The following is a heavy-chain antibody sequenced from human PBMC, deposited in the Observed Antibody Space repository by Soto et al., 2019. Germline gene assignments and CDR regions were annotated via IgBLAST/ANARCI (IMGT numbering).Heavy chain of an antibody. Sequence: GVSLRLSCAASGFTFDDYTMHWVRQAPGKGLEWVSLISWDGGSTYYADSVKGRFTISRDNSKNSLYLQMNSLRTEDTALYYCAKVDTIFGVVTSPGLGMDVWGQGTTVTVSS. CDR2: ISWDGGST. J-gene: IGHJ6*02. V-gene: IGHV3-43*01. CDR1: GFTFDDYT. D-gene: IGHD3-3*01. CDR3: AKVDTIFGVVTSPGLGMDV.